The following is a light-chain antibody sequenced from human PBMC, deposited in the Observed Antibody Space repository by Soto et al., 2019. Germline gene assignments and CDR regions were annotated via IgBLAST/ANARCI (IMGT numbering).Light chain of an antibody. J-gene: IGKJ1*01. V-gene: IGKV1-39*01. CDR1: QSINSY. CDR2: AAS. CDR3: QQSFSTPRT. Sequence: DIQMTQSPSSQSASVGDSVTITCRASQSINSYLNWYQQKPGKAPKLLIYAASSLQSGVPSRFSGSGSETEFTLTITSLQPDDFATYYCQQSFSTPRTFGQGTRVDI.